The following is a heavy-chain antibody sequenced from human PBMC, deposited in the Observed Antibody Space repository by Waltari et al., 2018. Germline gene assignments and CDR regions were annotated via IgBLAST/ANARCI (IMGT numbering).Heavy chain of an antibody. V-gene: IGHV1-8*01. CDR3: ARGKDSSSWYYDGFDI. D-gene: IGHD6-13*01. Sequence: QVQLVQSGAEVKKPGASVKVSCKASGYTFTSYDINWVRQATGQGLEWMGWMNANSGNTGYAQKFQGRVTMTRNTSISTAYMEVSSLISEDTAVYYCARGKDSSSWYYDGFDIWGQGTMVTVSS. CDR2: MNANSGNT. CDR1: GYTFTSYD. J-gene: IGHJ3*02.